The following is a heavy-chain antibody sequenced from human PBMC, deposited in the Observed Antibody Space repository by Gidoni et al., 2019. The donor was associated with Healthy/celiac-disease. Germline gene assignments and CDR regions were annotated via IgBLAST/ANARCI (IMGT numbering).Heavy chain of an antibody. Sequence: QVQLVQSGAEVKKPGASVKVSCKASGYTFTSYGIRWVRQAPGQGLEWMGWISAYNGNTNYAQKRQGRVTMTTDTSTSTAYMELRSLRSDDTAVYYCARDAPYGDSGTSYYYYGMDVWGQGTTVTVSS. D-gene: IGHD4-17*01. J-gene: IGHJ6*02. CDR1: GYTFTSYG. V-gene: IGHV1-18*01. CDR2: ISAYNGNT. CDR3: ARDAPYGDSGTSYYYYGMDV.